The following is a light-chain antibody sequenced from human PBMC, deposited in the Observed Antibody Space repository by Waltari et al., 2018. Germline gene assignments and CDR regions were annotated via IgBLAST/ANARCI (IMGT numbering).Light chain of an antibody. CDR2: RAP. J-gene: IGKJ4*01. CDR1: ESIIIR. Sequence: EIVMTQSPATLSVSPGERATRSCRASESIIIRVAWYQQKPGQAARLLIFRAPTRATGIPARFSGSGSGTEFTLTISSLQSEDFAVYYCQQYNDWPLTFGGGTKVEIK. V-gene: IGKV3-15*01. CDR3: QQYNDWPLT.